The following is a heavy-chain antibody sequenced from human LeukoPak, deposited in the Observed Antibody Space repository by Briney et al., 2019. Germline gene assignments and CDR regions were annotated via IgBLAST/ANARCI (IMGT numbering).Heavy chain of an antibody. CDR2: ISGSGSHT. V-gene: IGHV3-23*01. D-gene: IGHD2-8*01. J-gene: IGHJ3*02. CDR3: AKERVSSGMMEGVLHM. Sequence: PGGSLRLSFAASGFTFNSYAMNWVRQAPGKGLEWVSSISGSGSHTYYADSEQGRFTVSRDNSKNTVNLHLNTVRAEDTAVYYCAKERVSSGMMEGVLHMWGQGTTVSVSS. CDR1: GFTFNSYA.